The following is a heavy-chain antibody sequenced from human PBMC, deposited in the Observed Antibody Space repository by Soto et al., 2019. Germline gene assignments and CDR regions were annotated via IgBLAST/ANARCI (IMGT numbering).Heavy chain of an antibody. CDR3: ARTPYYYGSGSHNWFDP. CDR1: GSTFTGYY. J-gene: IGHJ5*02. V-gene: IGHV1-2*02. Sequence: ASVKVSCKASGSTFTGYYMHWVRQAPGQGLEWMGWINPNSGGTNYAQKFQGRVTMTRDTSISTAYMELSRLRSDDTAVYYCARTPYYYGSGSHNWFDPWGQGTLVTVSS. D-gene: IGHD3-10*01. CDR2: INPNSGGT.